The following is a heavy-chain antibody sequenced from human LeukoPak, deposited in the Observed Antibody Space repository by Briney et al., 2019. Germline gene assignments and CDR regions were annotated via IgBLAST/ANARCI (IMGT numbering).Heavy chain of an antibody. V-gene: IGHV4-4*07. CDR3: AKSNGYGLVDI. J-gene: IGHJ3*02. CDR1: RGSTSTYY. D-gene: IGHD3-10*01. Sequence: SETLSLTCTVSRGSTSTYYWSWIRQPAGKGLEWIGRIYPSGNTNYNPSLKSRVTISVDTSKNQFSLNLNSVTAADTAVYYCAKSNGYGLVDIWGQGTMVTVSS. CDR2: IYPSGNT.